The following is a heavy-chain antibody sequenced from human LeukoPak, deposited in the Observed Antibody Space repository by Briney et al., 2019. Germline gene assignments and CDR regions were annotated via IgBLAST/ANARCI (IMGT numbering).Heavy chain of an antibody. V-gene: IGHV1-24*01. J-gene: IGHJ3*02. CDR2: FDPEDGET. CDR3: ARDFPPKYAFDI. Sequence: ASVKVSCKVSGYTLTELSMHWVRQAPGKGLEWMGGFDPEDGETIYAQKFQGRVTMTEDTSTDTAYMELSSLRSDDTAVYYCARDFPPKYAFDIWGQGTMVTVSS. CDR1: GYTLTELS.